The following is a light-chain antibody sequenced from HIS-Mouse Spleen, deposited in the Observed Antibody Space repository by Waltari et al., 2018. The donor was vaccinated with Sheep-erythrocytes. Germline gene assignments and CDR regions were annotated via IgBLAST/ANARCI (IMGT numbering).Light chain of an antibody. J-gene: IGLJ3*02. Sequence: QSALTQPASVSGSPGQSITISCPGTSSDVGSYNLFSWYQQHPGKAPKLMIYHVSKRPSGVPDRFAGSKSGNTASLTISGLQAEDEADYYCCSYAGSYTWVFGGGTKLTVL. V-gene: IGLV2-11*01. CDR1: SSDVGSYNL. CDR2: HVS. CDR3: CSYAGSYTWV.